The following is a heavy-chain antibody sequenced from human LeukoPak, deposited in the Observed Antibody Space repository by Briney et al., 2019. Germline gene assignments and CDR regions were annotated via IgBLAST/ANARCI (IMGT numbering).Heavy chain of an antibody. CDR1: GFTFSDYY. CDR3: ARADGSGSYYNSPFDY. J-gene: IGHJ4*02. V-gene: IGHV3-11*05. D-gene: IGHD3-10*01. Sequence: GGSLRLSCAASGFTFSDYYMSWIRQAPGKGLEWVSYISSSSSYTNYADSVKGRFTISRDNAKNSLYLQMNSLRAEDTAVYYCARADGSGSYYNSPFDYWGQGTLVTVSS. CDR2: ISSSSSYT.